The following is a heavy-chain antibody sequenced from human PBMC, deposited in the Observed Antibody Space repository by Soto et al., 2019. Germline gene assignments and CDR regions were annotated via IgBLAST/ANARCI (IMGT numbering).Heavy chain of an antibody. J-gene: IGHJ5*02. V-gene: IGHV3-23*01. Sequence: GGSLRLSCAASGFTFGSFAMSWVRQAPGKGLEWVSTISGNGGSTYYTDSVKGRFSISRDNFKTTLYMQMDSLRAEDTAVYYCARGEYCSGTRCVHYYDSSGYYIPNWLEPWGQGTLVTVSS. CDR2: ISGNGGST. D-gene: IGHD3-22*01. CDR1: GFTFGSFA. CDR3: ARGEYCSGTRCVHYYDSSGYYIPNWLEP.